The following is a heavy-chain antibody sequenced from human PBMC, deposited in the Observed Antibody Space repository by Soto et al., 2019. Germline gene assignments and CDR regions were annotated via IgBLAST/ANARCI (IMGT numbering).Heavy chain of an antibody. D-gene: IGHD3-22*01. CDR3: ARGSDYYDSSGFIDY. Sequence: EVQLVESGGGLVQPGGSLRLSCAASGFTFSSYWMSWVRQAPGKGLEGVANIKQDGSEKYYVDSVKGRFTISRDNAKNSLYLQMNSLRAEDTAVYYCARGSDYYDSSGFIDYWGQGTLVTVSS. CDR2: IKQDGSEK. CDR1: GFTFSSYW. V-gene: IGHV3-7*03. J-gene: IGHJ4*02.